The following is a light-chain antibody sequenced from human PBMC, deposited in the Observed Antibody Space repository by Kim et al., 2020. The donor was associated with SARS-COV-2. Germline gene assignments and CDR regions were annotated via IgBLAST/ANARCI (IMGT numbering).Light chain of an antibody. Sequence: SLSPGERATLSCRASQSVSSFLAWYQQKPGQAPRLLIYDASNRATGIPARFSGSGSGTDFTLTSSSLEPEDFAIYYCQQRSSWLTFGGGTKVDIK. CDR3: QQRSSWLT. CDR2: DAS. J-gene: IGKJ4*01. CDR1: QSVSSF. V-gene: IGKV3-11*01.